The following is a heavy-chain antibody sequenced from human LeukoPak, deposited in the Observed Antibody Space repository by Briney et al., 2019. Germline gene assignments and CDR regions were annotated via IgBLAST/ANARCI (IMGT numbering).Heavy chain of an antibody. J-gene: IGHJ4*02. CDR1: GYTFTSYG. V-gene: IGHV1-18*01. D-gene: IGHD3-10*01. CDR2: ISAYNGNT. CDR3: ARDYFGTPPLDY. Sequence: ASVKVSCKASGYTFTSYGISWVRQAPGQGLEWMGWISAYNGNTNYAQKLQGRVAMTTDTSTSTAYMELRSLRSDATAVYYCARDYFGTPPLDYWGQGTLVTVSS.